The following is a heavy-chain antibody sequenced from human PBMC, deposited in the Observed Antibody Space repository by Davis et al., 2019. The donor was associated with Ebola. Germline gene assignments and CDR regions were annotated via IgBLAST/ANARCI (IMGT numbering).Heavy chain of an antibody. J-gene: IGHJ4*02. Sequence: GESLKISCAASGFTFSDYAMTWVRQAPGKGLEWVSVTSGSGAITYSADSVKGRFTISRDNSKNTLYLQMNSLRVDDTAVYYCAKGQSYSSASYYFDYWGQGTLVTVSS. CDR2: TSGSGAIT. V-gene: IGHV3-23*01. CDR3: AKGQSYSSASYYFDY. D-gene: IGHD6-6*01. CDR1: GFTFSDYA.